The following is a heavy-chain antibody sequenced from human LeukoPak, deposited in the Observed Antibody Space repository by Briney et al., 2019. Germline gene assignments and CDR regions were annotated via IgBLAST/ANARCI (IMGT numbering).Heavy chain of an antibody. CDR1: GFTVGSKY. V-gene: IGHV3-53*01. CDR2: IYIDENDGKT. CDR3: ARAPPGSSGGYFDY. Sequence: GGSLRLSCAASGFTVGSKYMSWVRQAPGKGMEWISVIYIDENDGKTYYAASVEGRFTISRDNSKNTLYLQMNSLRAEDTAVYYCARAPPGSSGGYFDYWGQGTLVTVSS. D-gene: IGHD2-8*02. J-gene: IGHJ4*02.